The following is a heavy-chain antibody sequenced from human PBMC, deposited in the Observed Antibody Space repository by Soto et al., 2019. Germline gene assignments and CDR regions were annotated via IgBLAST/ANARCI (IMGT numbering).Heavy chain of an antibody. CDR1: GGSISSYH. CDR3: ARENGFFSGGDCYLYVLDV. J-gene: IGHJ6*02. CDR2: TSNSAPT. Sequence: SETLSLTCTVSGGSISSYHWSWIRQSPGKGLEWIGYTSNSAPTIYNPSLKSRVGISADTSKNQFSLRLSSVTAADTAVYYCARENGFFSGGDCYLYVLDVWGQGTTVTVSS. D-gene: IGHD2-21*01. V-gene: IGHV4-59*01.